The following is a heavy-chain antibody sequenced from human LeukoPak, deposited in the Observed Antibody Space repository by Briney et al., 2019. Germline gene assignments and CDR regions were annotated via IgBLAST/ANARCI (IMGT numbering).Heavy chain of an antibody. J-gene: IGHJ4*02. CDR1: GGSFSGYY. D-gene: IGHD6-25*01. CDR3: ARLRRSLAPFDY. V-gene: IGHV4-34*01. CDR2: INHSGST. Sequence: SETLSLTCAVYGGSFSGYYWSWIRQPPGKGLEWIGEINHSGSTNYNPSLKSRVTISVDTSKNQFSLKLSSVTAADTAVYYCARLRRSLAPFDYWGQGILVTVSS.